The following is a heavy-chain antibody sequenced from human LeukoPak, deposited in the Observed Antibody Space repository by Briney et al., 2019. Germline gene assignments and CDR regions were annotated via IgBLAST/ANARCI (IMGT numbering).Heavy chain of an antibody. CDR1: GFTFSSYW. V-gene: IGHV3-74*01. CDR2: INIDGIST. D-gene: IGHD6-6*01. J-gene: IGHJ4*02. Sequence: GGSLRLSCAASGFTFSSYWTHWVRQAPGKGVVWVSRINIDGISTSYPDSVTGRFTISRDNAKNALYLQMNSLRAEDTAVYYCARLRGIAARVGLDYWGQGTLVTVSS. CDR3: ARLRGIAARVGLDY.